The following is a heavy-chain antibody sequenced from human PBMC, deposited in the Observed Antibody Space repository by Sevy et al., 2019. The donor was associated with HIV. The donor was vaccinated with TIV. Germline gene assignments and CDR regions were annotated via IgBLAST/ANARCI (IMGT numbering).Heavy chain of an antibody. CDR1: GFTFSSYG. CDR3: ARDWKGMGVTGGAFDI. V-gene: IGHV3-30*03. D-gene: IGHD1-1*01. CDR2: ISYDGSNK. J-gene: IGHJ3*02. Sequence: GGSLRLSCAASGFTFSSYGMHWVRQAPGKGLEWVAVISYDGSNKYYADSVKGRFTISRDNSKNTLYLQMNSLRAEDAAVYYWARDWKGMGVTGGAFDIWGQGTMVTVSS.